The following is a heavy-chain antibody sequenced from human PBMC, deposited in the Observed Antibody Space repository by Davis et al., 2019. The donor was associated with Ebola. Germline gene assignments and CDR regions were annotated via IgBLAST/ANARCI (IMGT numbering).Heavy chain of an antibody. CDR2: ISGSGDIT. D-gene: IGHD3-10*02. CDR3: GKGISYPRFGYYSYYYCMDV. V-gene: IGHV3-23*01. CDR1: GFTFGSYA. Sequence: GESLKISCAASGFTFGSYAMTWVRQAPGKGLEWVSVISGSGDITYYADSVKGRFTISRDNSKKTVYLQMNSLRADDTAVYYCGKGISYPRFGYYSYYYCMDVWGQGTTVTVSS. J-gene: IGHJ6*02.